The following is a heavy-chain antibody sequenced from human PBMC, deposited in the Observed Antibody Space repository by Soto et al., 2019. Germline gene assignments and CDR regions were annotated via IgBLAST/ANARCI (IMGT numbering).Heavy chain of an antibody. D-gene: IGHD3-10*01. J-gene: IGHJ4*02. CDR1: GYTFTSYG. CDR3: ARVRSITMVRGVIRTGDY. Sequence: GASVKVSCKASGYTFTSYGISWVRQAPGQGLEGMGWISAYNGNKNYAQKLQGRVTITTDTSTSTAYMELRSLRSDDTAVYYCARVRSITMVRGVIRTGDYWGQGTLVTVSS. V-gene: IGHV1-18*01. CDR2: ISAYNGNK.